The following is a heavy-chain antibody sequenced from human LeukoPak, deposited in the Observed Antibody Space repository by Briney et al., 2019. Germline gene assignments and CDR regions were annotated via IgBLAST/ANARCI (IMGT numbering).Heavy chain of an antibody. CDR3: ARRPKNYYDTSTYYDY. V-gene: IGHV1-2*02. CDR2: IYPNSGGT. Sequence: GASVKVSCKASGFTLTGYYVHWVRQAPGQGLEWMGWIYPNSGGTNSAQKFQGRVTMTRDTSISTAYMELSRLRYDDTAVYYCARRPKNYYDTSTYYDYWGQGTLVTVSS. CDR1: GFTLTGYY. J-gene: IGHJ4*02. D-gene: IGHD3-22*01.